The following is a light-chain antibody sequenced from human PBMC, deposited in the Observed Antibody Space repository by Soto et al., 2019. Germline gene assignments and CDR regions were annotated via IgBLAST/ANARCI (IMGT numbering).Light chain of an antibody. CDR3: QQHCNSPFT. V-gene: IGKV3D-20*02. Sequence: EIVLTQSPATLSLSPGETATLSCRASQSVTGDYLGWYQQKPGQAPRLLIYDASSRATGIPARFSGSGSGTDFSLTISSLEPEDFAVYYCQQHCNSPFTFGPGTKLDV. CDR2: DAS. CDR1: QSVTGDY. J-gene: IGKJ3*01.